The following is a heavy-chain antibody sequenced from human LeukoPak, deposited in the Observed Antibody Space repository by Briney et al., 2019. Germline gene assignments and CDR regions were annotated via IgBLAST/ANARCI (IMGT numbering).Heavy chain of an antibody. Sequence: SETLSLTCTVSGGSISSHYWSWIRQPAGKGLEWIGRIYASGSTNYNPSLKSRVTISVDTSKNQFSLKLSSVTAADTAVYYCARWYDPIVGATRGLDYWGQGTLVTVSS. CDR3: ARWYDPIVGATRGLDY. V-gene: IGHV4-4*07. J-gene: IGHJ4*02. CDR2: IYASGST. CDR1: GGSISSHY. D-gene: IGHD1-26*01.